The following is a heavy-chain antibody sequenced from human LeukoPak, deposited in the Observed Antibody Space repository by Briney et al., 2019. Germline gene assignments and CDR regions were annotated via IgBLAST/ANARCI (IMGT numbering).Heavy chain of an antibody. CDR3: ASARYFDY. CDR1: GFTFRSSE. V-gene: IGHV3-48*03. Sequence: TGGSLRLSCAASGFTFRSSEMNWVRQAPGKGLEWLSYISSSGSTIWYADSVKGRFTISRDNAKNSLYLQMNSLRAEDTAVYYCASARYFDYWGQGTLGTVSS. J-gene: IGHJ4*02. CDR2: ISSSGSTI.